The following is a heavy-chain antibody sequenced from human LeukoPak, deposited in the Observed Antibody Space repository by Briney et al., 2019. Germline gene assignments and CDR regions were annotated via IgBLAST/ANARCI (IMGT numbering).Heavy chain of an antibody. D-gene: IGHD5-24*01. J-gene: IGHJ5*01. CDR2: IYYTGNT. CDR1: GGSISSYY. CDR3: ARAGPRRDGYNVDS. Sequence: PSETLSLTCTVSGGSISSYYWSWIRQPPGKGLEWIGDIYYTGNTNYNPSLKSRVTISVDTSKNQFSLKLSSVTAADTAVYYCARAGPRRDGYNVDSWGQGTLVTVLS. V-gene: IGHV4-59*01.